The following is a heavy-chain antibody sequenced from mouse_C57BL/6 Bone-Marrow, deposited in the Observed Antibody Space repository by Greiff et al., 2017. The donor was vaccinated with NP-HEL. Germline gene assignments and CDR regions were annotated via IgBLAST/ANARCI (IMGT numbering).Heavy chain of an antibody. CDR3: ARIYYDYDHYFDY. J-gene: IGHJ2*01. D-gene: IGHD2-4*01. CDR1: GFTFSDYG. CDR2: ISSGSSTI. Sequence: DVKLVESGGGLVKPGGSLKLSCAASGFTFSDYGMHWVRQAPEKGLEWVAYISSGSSTIYYADTVKGRFTISRDNAKNTLFLQMTSLRSEDTAMYYCARIYYDYDHYFDYWGQGTTLTVSS. V-gene: IGHV5-17*01.